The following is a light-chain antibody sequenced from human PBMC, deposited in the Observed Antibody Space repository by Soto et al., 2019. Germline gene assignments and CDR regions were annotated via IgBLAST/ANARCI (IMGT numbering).Light chain of an antibody. CDR1: QSVSSN. J-gene: IGKJ1*01. CDR2: GAS. Sequence: DIVMTQSPATLSVSPGERATLSCRASQSVSSNLAWYQQKPGQAPRLLIYGASTRATGIPARFSGSGSGTAFTLTISSLQSEDFAVSYCQQYNKWSRTFGQGTKVEIK. V-gene: IGKV3-15*01. CDR3: QQYNKWSRT.